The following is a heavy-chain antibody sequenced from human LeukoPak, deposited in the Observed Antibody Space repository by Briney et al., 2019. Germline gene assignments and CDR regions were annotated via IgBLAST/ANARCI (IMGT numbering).Heavy chain of an antibody. J-gene: IGHJ5*02. V-gene: IGHV4-61*02. CDR3: AGTRRYCSGGSCYNWFDP. Sequence: SETLSLTCSVSGDSISSDVYYWSWIRQPAGKGLEWIGRIYASGSTTYNSSLKSRVTISIDTAKNQFSLKLTYVTAADTAVYYCAGTRRYCSGGSCYNWFDPWGQGTLVTVSS. CDR2: IYASGST. CDR1: GDSISSDVYY. D-gene: IGHD2-15*01.